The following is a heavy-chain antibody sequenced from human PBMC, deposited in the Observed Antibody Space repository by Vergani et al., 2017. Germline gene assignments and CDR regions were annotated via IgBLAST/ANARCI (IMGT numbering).Heavy chain of an antibody. D-gene: IGHD3-22*01. CDR2: IHTSGST. J-gene: IGHJ4*02. Sequence: QVQLQESGPGLVKPSQTLSLTCTVSGGSINSHNYYWSWIRQPAGKGLEWIGRIHTSGSTHYNPSLKSRVTMSEDTSKNQFSLNLTSVTAADTAVYFCARGSCLGCSCYKPLCDYCGEGIVVTVSS. V-gene: IGHV4-61*02. CDR3: ARGSCLGCSCYKPLCDY. CDR1: GGSINSHNYY.